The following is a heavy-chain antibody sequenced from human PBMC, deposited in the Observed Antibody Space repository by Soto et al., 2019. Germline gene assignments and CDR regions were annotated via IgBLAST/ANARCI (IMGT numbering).Heavy chain of an antibody. CDR1: GYTFTSYA. V-gene: IGHV1-3*01. CDR3: ARDRSSSSWYGGYFDY. J-gene: IGHJ4*02. Sequence: ASVKVSCKASGYTFTSYAMHWVRQAPGQRLEWMGWINAGNGNTKYSQKFQGRVTITRDTSASTAYMELSSLRSEDTAVYYCARDRSSSSWYGGYFDYWGQGTLVTVSS. D-gene: IGHD6-13*01. CDR2: INAGNGNT.